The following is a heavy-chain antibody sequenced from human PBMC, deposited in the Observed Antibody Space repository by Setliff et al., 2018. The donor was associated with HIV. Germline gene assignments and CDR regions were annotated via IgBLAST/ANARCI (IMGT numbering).Heavy chain of an antibody. D-gene: IGHD3-10*01. Sequence: GGSLRLSCTAPGFSFSTHDMNWARQAPGKGLEWISYITSDSSVKYYADSVKGRFTISRDNAGRSLYLQMNSLKVEDTAVYYCTAGHYGPNPWGQGTPVTVSS. J-gene: IGHJ5*01. V-gene: IGHV3-48*03. CDR1: GFSFSTHD. CDR3: TAGHYGPNP. CDR2: ITSDSSVK.